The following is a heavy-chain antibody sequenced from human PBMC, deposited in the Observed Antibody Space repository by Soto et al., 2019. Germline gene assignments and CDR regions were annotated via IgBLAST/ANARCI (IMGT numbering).Heavy chain of an antibody. CDR2: ISAYNGNT. Sequence: QVQLVQSGAEVKKPGASVKVSCNDSGYTCTSYGISWVRQAPGQGLEWMGWISAYNGNTNYAQKLQGRVTMTADTSTSTAYMELRSLISDDTAVYYGATGAYCGGDCYSYWYFDLWGRGTMVTVSS. D-gene: IGHD2-21*02. CDR3: ATGAYCGGDCYSYWYFDL. J-gene: IGHJ2*01. V-gene: IGHV1-18*01. CDR1: GYTCTSYG.